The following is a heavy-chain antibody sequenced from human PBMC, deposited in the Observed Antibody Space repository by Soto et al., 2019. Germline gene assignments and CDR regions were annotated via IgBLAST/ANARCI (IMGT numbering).Heavy chain of an antibody. Sequence: PGGSLRLSCAASGFMFRSYAISWVRQAPGKGMEWVSDVSGNGLSKHYADSVEDRFTISRDNSKHTVSLQMNSLRADDTAGYYCATTAASAHFDHWGQGIRVTVSS. CDR1: GFMFRSYA. V-gene: IGHV3-23*01. CDR2: VSGNGLSK. D-gene: IGHD6-13*01. CDR3: ATTAASAHFDH. J-gene: IGHJ4*02.